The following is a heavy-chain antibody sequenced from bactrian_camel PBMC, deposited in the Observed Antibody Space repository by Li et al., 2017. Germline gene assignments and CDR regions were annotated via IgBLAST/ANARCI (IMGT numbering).Heavy chain of an antibody. J-gene: IGHJ4*01. D-gene: IGHD6*01. CDR3: AADLGTTWYPLRYEYAH. CDR1: GFTFSSYY. Sequence: HVQLVESGGGAVQAGGSLRLSCTVSGFTFSSYYMTWVRQAPGKGLEWVASIYTGGSITYYSDSLKGRFTVSSDNAKNMLYLQMNSLKPEDTAVYYCAADLGTTWYPLRYEYAHWGQGTQVTVS. CDR2: IYTGGSIT. V-gene: IGHV3-2*01.